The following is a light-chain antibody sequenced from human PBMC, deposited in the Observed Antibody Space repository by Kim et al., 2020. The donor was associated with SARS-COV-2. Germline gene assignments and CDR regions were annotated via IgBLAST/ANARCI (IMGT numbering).Light chain of an antibody. CDR1: QSVRSSY. CDR2: CAS. J-gene: IGKJ1*01. Sequence: PGERATLSCRASQSVRSSYLAWYQQKPGQAPRLLIYCASSRASGIPDRFSGSGSGTDFTLTISRLEPEDFAVYYCQQYGSSPRTFGQGTKVDIK. CDR3: QQYGSSPRT. V-gene: IGKV3-20*01.